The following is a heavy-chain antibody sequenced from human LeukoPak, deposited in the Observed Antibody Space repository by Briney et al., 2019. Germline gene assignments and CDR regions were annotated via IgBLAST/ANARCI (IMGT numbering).Heavy chain of an antibody. Sequence: GRSLRLSCSASGFTFSSYGMHWVRQAPGKGLEWVAVIWYDGSNKYYADSVKGRFTISRDNSKNTLYLQMNSLRGEDTAVYYCARDRGYFDYFDHWGQGTLVTVSS. J-gene: IGHJ4*02. D-gene: IGHD3-9*01. CDR3: ARDRGYFDYFDH. CDR2: IWYDGSNK. CDR1: GFTFSSYG. V-gene: IGHV3-33*01.